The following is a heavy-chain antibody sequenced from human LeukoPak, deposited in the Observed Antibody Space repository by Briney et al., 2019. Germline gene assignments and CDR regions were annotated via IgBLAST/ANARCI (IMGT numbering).Heavy chain of an antibody. Sequence: SETLSLTCAVYGGSFSGYYWSWIRQPPGKGLEWIGEINHSGSTNYNPSLKSRVTISVDTSKNQFSLKLSSVTAADTAVYYCASRDDSSGYFGYWGQGTLVTVSS. D-gene: IGHD3-22*01. V-gene: IGHV4-34*01. CDR3: ASRDDSSGYFGY. CDR2: INHSGST. J-gene: IGHJ4*02. CDR1: GGSFSGYY.